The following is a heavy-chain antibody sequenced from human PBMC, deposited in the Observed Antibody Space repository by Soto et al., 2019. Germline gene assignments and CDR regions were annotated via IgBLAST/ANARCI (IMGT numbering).Heavy chain of an antibody. CDR3: ARERGGATATLDYYYFYMDV. V-gene: IGHV1-2*04. Sequence: QVQLVQSGAEVRKPGASVTVSCRSSGDSFNDYYIHGVRQAPGQGFEWMGWINPNGGVTKYAQKFQGWVSMTRDKSIRTVYMQLSRLRSDDTAVYYCARERGGATATLDYYYFYMDVWGTGTTVTVSS. CDR1: GDSFNDYY. D-gene: IGHD5-12*01. CDR2: INPNGGVT. J-gene: IGHJ6*03.